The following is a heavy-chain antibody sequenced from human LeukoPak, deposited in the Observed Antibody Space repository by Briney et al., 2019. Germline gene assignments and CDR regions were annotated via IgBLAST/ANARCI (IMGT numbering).Heavy chain of an antibody. V-gene: IGHV1-2*02. CDR1: GYTFTDYY. CDR3: ARVLPGVGYSYGY. CDR2: INPNSGGT. J-gene: IGHJ4*02. Sequence: ASVKVSCKTSGYTFTDYYMHWVRQAPGQGLVYMGWINPNSGGTDYAQKFQGRVTMTRDSSISTAYMELSRLRSDDTAVYYCARVLPGVGYSYGYWGQGTLVTVSS. D-gene: IGHD5-18*01.